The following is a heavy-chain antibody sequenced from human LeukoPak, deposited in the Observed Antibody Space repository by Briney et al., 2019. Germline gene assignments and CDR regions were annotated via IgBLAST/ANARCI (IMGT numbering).Heavy chain of an antibody. Sequence: SQTLSLTCTVSGGSISSGSYYWSWIRQPAGKGLEWIGGNYTSGSTNYNPSLKSRVTISVDTSKNQFSLKLSSVTAADTAVYYCARDEMSYDYVWGSPTLWGQGTLVTVSS. J-gene: IGHJ4*02. CDR2: NYTSGST. CDR1: GGSISSGSYY. D-gene: IGHD3-16*01. V-gene: IGHV4-61*02. CDR3: ARDEMSYDYVWGSPTL.